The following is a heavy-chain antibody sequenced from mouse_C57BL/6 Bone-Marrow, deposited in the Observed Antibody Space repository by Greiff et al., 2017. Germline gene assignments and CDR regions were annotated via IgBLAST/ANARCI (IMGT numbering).Heavy chain of an antibody. J-gene: IGHJ2*01. V-gene: IGHV1-55*01. Sequence: QVQLQQSGAELVKPGASVKMSCKASGFTFTSYWITWVKQRPGQGLEWIGDIYPGSGSTNYNEKFKSKATLTVDTSSSTAYMQLSSLTSEDSAVYYCARRIQSVVPYYFDYWGQGTTLTVSS. CDR2: IYPGSGST. CDR3: ARRIQSVVPYYFDY. CDR1: GFTFTSYW. D-gene: IGHD1-1*01.